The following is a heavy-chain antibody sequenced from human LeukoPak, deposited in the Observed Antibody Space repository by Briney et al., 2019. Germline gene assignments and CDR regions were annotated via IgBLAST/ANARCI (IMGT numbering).Heavy chain of an antibody. Sequence: PSETLSLTCAVYGVSFSGYYWSWIRQPPGKGLEWIGEINHSGSTNYNPSLKSRVTISVDTSKNQFSLKLSSVTAADTAVYYCARGLTEMATIYYFDYWGQGTLVTVSS. V-gene: IGHV4-34*01. J-gene: IGHJ4*02. CDR3: ARGLTEMATIYYFDY. CDR1: GVSFSGYY. CDR2: INHSGST. D-gene: IGHD5-24*01.